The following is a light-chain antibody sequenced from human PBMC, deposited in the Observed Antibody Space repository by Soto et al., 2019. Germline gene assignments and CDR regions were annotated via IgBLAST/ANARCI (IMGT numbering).Light chain of an antibody. CDR3: QQANSFPTM. Sequence: DLPMTQSPSSVSASVGDRVTITCRASQAISGWVAWYQQKPGKVPKLLIYAASTLQSGVPTRFSGSGSGTDYTLTISNLQPEDVATYYCQQANSFPTMFGQGTKVEIK. CDR1: QAISGW. V-gene: IGKV1-12*01. J-gene: IGKJ1*01. CDR2: AAS.